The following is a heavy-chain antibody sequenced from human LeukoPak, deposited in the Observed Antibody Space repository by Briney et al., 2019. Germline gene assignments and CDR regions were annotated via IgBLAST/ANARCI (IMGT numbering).Heavy chain of an antibody. CDR1: GFTFSGST. J-gene: IGHJ4*02. D-gene: IGHD1-7*01. CDR3: LTVRKYLRVGWNSNFDY. V-gene: IGHV3-21*04. CDR2: ISTSSSYI. Sequence: GGSLRLSCAASGFTFSGSTMNWVRQAPGKGLEWVSFISTSSSYIYYADSVKGRFTVSRDNSKNTLYLQMNSLRAEDTAVYYCLTVRKYLRVGWNSNFDYWGQGTLVTVSS.